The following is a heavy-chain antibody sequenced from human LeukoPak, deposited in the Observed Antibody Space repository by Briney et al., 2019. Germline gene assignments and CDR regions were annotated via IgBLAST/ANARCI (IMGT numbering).Heavy chain of an antibody. D-gene: IGHD5-24*01. CDR3: ARTTQRRDSTLDV. CDR1: GYTFTRYG. CDR2: ITTYNGKT. V-gene: IGHV1-18*01. J-gene: IGHJ6*02. Sequence: ASVTVSCKASGYTFTRYGISLVRQAPGQGPEWMGWITTYNGKTNYAQTLQGRVTMTTDTSTTTAYMELRSLRSDDTAVYFCARTTQRRDSTLDVWGQGATVTVSS.